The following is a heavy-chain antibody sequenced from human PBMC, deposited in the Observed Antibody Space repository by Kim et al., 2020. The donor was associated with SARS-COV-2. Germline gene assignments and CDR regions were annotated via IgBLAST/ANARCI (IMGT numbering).Heavy chain of an antibody. CDR2: IYPGDSDT. CDR1: GYSFTSYW. D-gene: IGHD5-12*01. V-gene: IGHV5-51*01. Sequence: GESLKISCKGSGYSFTSYWIGWVRQMPGKGLEWMGIIYPGDSDTRYSPSFQGQVTISADKSISTAYLQWSSLKASDTAMYYCAASPRSGYGPLYYYYGMDVWGQGTTVTVSS. CDR3: AASPRSGYGPLYYYYGMDV. J-gene: IGHJ6*02.